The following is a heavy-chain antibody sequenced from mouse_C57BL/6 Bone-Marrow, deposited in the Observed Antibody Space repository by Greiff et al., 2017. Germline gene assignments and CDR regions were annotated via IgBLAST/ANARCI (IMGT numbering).Heavy chain of an antibody. D-gene: IGHD2-2*01. CDR3: ARGYYGYFYFDY. V-gene: IGHV5-15*01. CDR1: GFTFSDYG. CDR2: ISNLAYSI. Sequence: EVQLVESGGGLVQPGGSLKLSCAASGFTFSDYGMAWVRQAPRKGPEWVAFISNLAYSIYYADTVTGRFTISRENAKNTLYLERSSLRSEDTAMYYCARGYYGYFYFDYWGQGTTLTVSS. J-gene: IGHJ2*01.